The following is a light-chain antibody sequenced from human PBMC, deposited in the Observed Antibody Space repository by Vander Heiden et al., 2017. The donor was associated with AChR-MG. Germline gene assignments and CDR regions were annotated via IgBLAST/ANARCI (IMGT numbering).Light chain of an antibody. V-gene: IGKV3-11*01. CDR3: QQRSNWPPWT. CDR2: DAS. J-gene: IGKJ1*01. Sequence: EIVLTQSPATLPLSPGERATLSCRASQSVSSYLAWYQQKPGQVPRLLIYDASNRATGIPARFSGSGSGTDFTLTISSLETEDFAVYYCQQRSNWPPWTFGQGTKVEIK. CDR1: QSVSSY.